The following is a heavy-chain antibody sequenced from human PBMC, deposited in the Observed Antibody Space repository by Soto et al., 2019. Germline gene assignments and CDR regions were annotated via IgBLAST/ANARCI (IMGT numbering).Heavy chain of an antibody. D-gene: IGHD2-21*02. CDR2: ISHDGRVT. V-gene: IGHV3-30*04. CDR3: AREPYGDSQYFDY. CDR1: GFTFNSPS. Sequence: QVQLVESGGGMVQPGTSLRLSCAGSGFTFNSPSLHWGRQRPDKGLEWVAVISHDGRVTFYADFVKGRFTVSRDNSKNTIYLQVNSLRAEDTAVYYCAREPYGDSQYFDYWGQGTLVTVSS. J-gene: IGHJ4*02.